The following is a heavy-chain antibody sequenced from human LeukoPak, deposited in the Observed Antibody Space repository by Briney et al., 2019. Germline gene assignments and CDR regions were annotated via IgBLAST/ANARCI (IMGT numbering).Heavy chain of an antibody. CDR2: ISYDGSNK. D-gene: IGHD6-13*01. Sequence: GGSLRLSCAASGFTFSSYAMHWVRQAPGKGLEWVAVISYDGSNKYYADSVKGRFTISRDNSKNTLYLQMNSLRAEDTAVYYCARVDSSSWYTQYYFDYWGQGTLVTVSS. V-gene: IGHV3-30-3*01. CDR1: GFTFSSYA. CDR3: ARVDSSSWYTQYYFDY. J-gene: IGHJ4*02.